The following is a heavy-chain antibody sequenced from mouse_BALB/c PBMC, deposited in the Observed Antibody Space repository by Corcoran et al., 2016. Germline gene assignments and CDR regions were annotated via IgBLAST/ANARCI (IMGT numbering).Heavy chain of an antibody. CDR3: ARRAAYAYYVDY. Sequence: QIQLVQSGPELKKPGETVKISCKASGYTFTNYGMNWVKQAPGKGLKWMGWINTYTGEPTYADDFKGRFAFSLETSASTAYLQINNLKNEDTATYFCARRAAYAYYVDYWGQGTTLTVSS. D-gene: IGHD1-2*01. V-gene: IGHV9-3-1*01. CDR1: GYTFTNYG. J-gene: IGHJ2*01. CDR2: INTYTGEP.